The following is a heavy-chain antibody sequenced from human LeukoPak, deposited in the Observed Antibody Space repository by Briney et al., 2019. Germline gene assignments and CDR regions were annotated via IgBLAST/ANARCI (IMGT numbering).Heavy chain of an antibody. CDR3: ARQLGYCSSTSCYADKVDY. V-gene: IGHV4-39*01. D-gene: IGHD2-2*01. Sequence: SETLSLTCTVSGGSISSSSYYWGWIRQPPGTRLEWIGRIYYSGSTDYNPSLTSRVTISVDTSKNQFSLKLSYVTAADTAVYYCARQLGYCSSTSCYADKVDYWGQGTLVTVSS. CDR1: GGSISSSSYY. J-gene: IGHJ4*02. CDR2: IYYSGST.